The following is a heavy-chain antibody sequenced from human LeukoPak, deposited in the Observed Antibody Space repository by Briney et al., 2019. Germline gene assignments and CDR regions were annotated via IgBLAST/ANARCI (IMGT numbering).Heavy chain of an antibody. Sequence: SETLSLTCTVSSGFISSCDYYWSWIRQPPGKGLEWIGYIYYSGSTYYNPSLKSRVTISVDTSKNQFSLKLSSVTAADTAVYYCARVATYYFDYWGQGTLVTVSS. CDR2: IYYSGST. CDR1: SGFISSCDYY. J-gene: IGHJ4*02. V-gene: IGHV4-30-4*01. D-gene: IGHD5-12*01. CDR3: ARVATYYFDY.